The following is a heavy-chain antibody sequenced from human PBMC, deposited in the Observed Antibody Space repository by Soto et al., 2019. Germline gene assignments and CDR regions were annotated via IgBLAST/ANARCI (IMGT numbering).Heavy chain of an antibody. J-gene: IGHJ4*02. CDR2: IRNKANSDTT. V-gene: IGHV3-72*01. Sequence: GGSLRLSCAASGFTLSDHYMDWVRQAPGKGLEWVARIRNKANSDTTVYAVSVKGRFTISRDDSKTSLYLQMNSLTTEDTAVYYCARVRQYSFDSWGQGTLVTVSS. CDR3: ARVRQYSFDS. CDR1: GFTLSDHY.